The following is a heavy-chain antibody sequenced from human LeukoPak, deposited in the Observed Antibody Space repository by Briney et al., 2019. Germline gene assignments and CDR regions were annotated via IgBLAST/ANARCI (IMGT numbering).Heavy chain of an antibody. Sequence: GSQRLSCEASGLTFSSYWMSWVRQAPGKGLEWVANINPGGGTKNYVASVKGRFTVSRDNAANSLYLQMNSLRAEDTAVYYCAKGIYSSGWSYFDYWGHGTLVTVSS. J-gene: IGHJ4*01. V-gene: IGHV3-7*03. CDR3: AKGIYSSGWSYFDY. CDR2: INPGGGTK. CDR1: GLTFSSYW. D-gene: IGHD6-19*01.